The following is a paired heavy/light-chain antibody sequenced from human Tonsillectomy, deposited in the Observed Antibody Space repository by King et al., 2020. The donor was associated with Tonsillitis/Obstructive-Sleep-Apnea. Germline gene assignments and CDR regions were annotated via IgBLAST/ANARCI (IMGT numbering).Light chain of an antibody. Sequence: DIQLTQSPSFLSASVGDRVTITCRASQGISSYLAWYQQKPGKAPKLLIYDASTSQTGVPSRFSGSGSGTEFTLTITSLQPEDFATYYCQQVNSSPITFGQGTRLEIK. CDR2: DAS. V-gene: IGKV1-9*01. J-gene: IGKJ5*01. CDR1: QGISSY. CDR3: QQVNSSPIT.
Heavy chain of an antibody. J-gene: IGHJ6*03. D-gene: IGHD2-2*01. CDR2: IYYSGTT. CDR3: ARHHQLVKHYYYYYMDV. CDR1: AGSISSSSFY. Sequence: QVQLQESGPGLVKPSETLSLTCTVSAGSISSSSFYWDWIRQPPGKGLEWIGTIYYSGTTYYNPSLKSRVTISVDTSTNQFSLKLSSVTAADTAVYYCARHHQLVKHYYYYYMDVWGEGTTVTVSS. V-gene: IGHV4-39*01.